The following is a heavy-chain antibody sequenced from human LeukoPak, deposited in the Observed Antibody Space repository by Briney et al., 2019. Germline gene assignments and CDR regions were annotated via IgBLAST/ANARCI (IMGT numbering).Heavy chain of an antibody. CDR2: IYQSGST. V-gene: IGHV4-38-2*02. CDR3: ARSYCSGGSCYHFDF. CDR1: NYSISSGYY. J-gene: IGHJ4*02. D-gene: IGHD2-15*01. Sequence: SETLSLTCTVSNYSISSGYYWGWIRQPPGKGLEFIGSIYQSGSTNYNPSLKSRVTISVDTSTNQFSLKLSSVTAADTAVYYCARSYCSGGSCYHFDFWGQGTLVTVSS.